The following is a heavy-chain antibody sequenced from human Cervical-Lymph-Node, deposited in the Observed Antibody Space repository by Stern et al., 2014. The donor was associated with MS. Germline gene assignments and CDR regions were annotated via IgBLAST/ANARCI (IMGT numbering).Heavy chain of an antibody. CDR3: AICVATGGSGSFDY. J-gene: IGHJ4*02. Sequence: QVQLVESGGEVQKPGASVKVSCTASGYTSIKYGIGWVRQAPGQGLEWMGWIIVHNGNTQNAQNLQGRVTLTTYTTTRTVYMELRNLRSDDTAVYYCAICVATGGSGSFDYWGQGTLVTVSS. CDR1: GYTSIKYG. V-gene: IGHV1-18*01. D-gene: IGHD3-10*01. CDR2: IIVHNGNT.